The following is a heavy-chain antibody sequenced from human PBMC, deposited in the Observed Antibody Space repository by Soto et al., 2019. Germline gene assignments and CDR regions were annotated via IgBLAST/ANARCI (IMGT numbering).Heavy chain of an antibody. D-gene: IGHD3-22*01. Sequence: PGGSLRLSCAASGFTFSSYAMSWVRQAPGKGLEWVSAISGSGGSTYYADSVKGRFTISRDNSKNTLYLQMNSLRAEDTAVYYCAVKGSSGYYPFDYWGQGTLVTVSS. V-gene: IGHV3-23*01. J-gene: IGHJ4*02. CDR2: ISGSGGST. CDR3: AVKGSSGYYPFDY. CDR1: GFTFSSYA.